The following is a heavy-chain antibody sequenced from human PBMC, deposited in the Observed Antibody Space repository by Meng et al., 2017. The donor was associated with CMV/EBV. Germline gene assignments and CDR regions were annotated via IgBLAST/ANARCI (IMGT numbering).Heavy chain of an antibody. Sequence: SGPTLVKPTQTLTLTCTFSGFSLLTSGVGVAWIRQSQGKALEWLAVIYWNGDKRYRPSLESRLSITRDTSKNQVVLTMTNMDPVDTATYYCAHRSNFYGSGSRSFDYWGQGTLVTVSS. V-gene: IGHV2-5*01. J-gene: IGHJ4*02. CDR1: GFSLLTSGVG. CDR2: IYWNGDK. CDR3: AHRSNFYGSGSRSFDY. D-gene: IGHD3-10*01.